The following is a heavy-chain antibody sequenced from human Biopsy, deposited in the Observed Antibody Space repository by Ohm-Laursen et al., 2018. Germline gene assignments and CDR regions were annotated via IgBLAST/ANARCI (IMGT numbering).Heavy chain of an antibody. CDR3: ARGSNDFGGLYFPR. CDR1: GGSISSDY. CDR2: ISCTGYT. Sequence: PSQTLSLTCTVSGGSISSDYWSWIRQPPGKGLEWIGHISCTGYTSYNASLKSRVTISVDTSRNHFSLRLSSLTAADTAVYYCARGSNDFGGLYFPRWGQGTLLTVSS. D-gene: IGHD4-23*01. J-gene: IGHJ4*02. V-gene: IGHV4-59*01.